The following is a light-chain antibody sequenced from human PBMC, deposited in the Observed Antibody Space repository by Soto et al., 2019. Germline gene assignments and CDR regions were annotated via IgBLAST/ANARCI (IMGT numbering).Light chain of an antibody. V-gene: IGLV6-57*02. CDR1: VAGIASNY. CDR2: EDT. Sequence: NFMLTQPHSVSESPGTTVTFSGTAGVAGIASNYVQWNQQRPGSAPTTVTYEDTKGPSGVPDRSSGSIDRSSNSASLIISGLKTEDEADYHCQSHDSTNVVFGRGTKVTVL. CDR3: QSHDSTNVV. J-gene: IGLJ2*01.